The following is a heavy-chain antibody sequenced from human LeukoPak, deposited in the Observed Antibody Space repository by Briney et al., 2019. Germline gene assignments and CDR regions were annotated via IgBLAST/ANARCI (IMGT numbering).Heavy chain of an antibody. Sequence: SETLSLTCTVSGGSISSYYWSWIRQPPGKGLEWIGYIYYSGSTNYNPSLKSRVTTSVDTSKNQFSLKLSSVTAADTAVYYCARVVEMATTVDYWGQGTLVTVSS. J-gene: IGHJ4*02. V-gene: IGHV4-59*08. D-gene: IGHD5-24*01. CDR3: ARVVEMATTVDY. CDR1: GGSISSYY. CDR2: IYYSGST.